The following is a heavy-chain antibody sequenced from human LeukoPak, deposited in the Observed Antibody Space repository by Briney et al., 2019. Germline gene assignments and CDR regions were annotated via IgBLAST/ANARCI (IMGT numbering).Heavy chain of an antibody. J-gene: IGHJ4*02. V-gene: IGHV4-38-2*02. CDR2: GYHSGST. CDR1: GYSISSRYY. CDR3: ARGHPLLDY. Sequence: SETLSLTCTVSGYSISSRYYWGWIRQPTGKGLEWIGSGYHSGSTYYSPSLKSRVTISLDASKNQFSLKLSSVTAADTAVYYCARGHPLLDYWGQGTLVTVSS. D-gene: IGHD2-21*02.